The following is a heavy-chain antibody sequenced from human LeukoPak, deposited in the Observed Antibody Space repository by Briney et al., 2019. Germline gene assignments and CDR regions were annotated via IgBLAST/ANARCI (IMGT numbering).Heavy chain of an antibody. CDR2: MNPNSGNT. CDR1: GYTFTSYD. J-gene: IGHJ4*02. CDR3: ARGRFWRVGADDY. V-gene: IGHV1-8*01. Sequence: ASVKVSCRASGYTFTSYDLNWVRQATGQGLEWMGWMNPNSGNTGYAQKFQGRVTMTRNTSISTAYMELSSLRSEDTAVYYCARGRFWRVGADDYWGQGTLVTVSS. D-gene: IGHD1-26*01.